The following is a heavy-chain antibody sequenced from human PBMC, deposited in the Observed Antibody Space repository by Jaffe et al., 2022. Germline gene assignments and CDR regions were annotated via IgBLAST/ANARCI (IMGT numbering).Heavy chain of an antibody. V-gene: IGHV3-21*01. Sequence: EVQLVESGGGLVKPGGSLRLSCAASGFTFSSYSMNWVRQAPGKGLEWVSSISSSSSYIYYADSVKGRFTISRDNAKNSLYLQMNSLRAEDTAVYYCARVPRRYCSGGSCYSVDYWGQGTLVTVSS. CDR1: GFTFSSYS. D-gene: IGHD2-15*01. CDR2: ISSSSSYI. CDR3: ARVPRRYCSGGSCYSVDY. J-gene: IGHJ4*02.